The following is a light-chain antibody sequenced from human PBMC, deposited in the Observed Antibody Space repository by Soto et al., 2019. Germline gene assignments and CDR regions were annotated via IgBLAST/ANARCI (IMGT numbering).Light chain of an antibody. CDR1: QSISSTF. CDR2: GAS. V-gene: IGKV3-20*01. CDR3: QQYESSWT. J-gene: IGKJ1*01. Sequence: EIVLTQSPGTLSLSPGEGATLSCRASQSISSTFSAWYQHKPGQAPRVLIYGASRRAAGIPDRFSGSGSGTDFTLTISRLEPEDFAVYYCQQYESSWTFGQGTKVEVK.